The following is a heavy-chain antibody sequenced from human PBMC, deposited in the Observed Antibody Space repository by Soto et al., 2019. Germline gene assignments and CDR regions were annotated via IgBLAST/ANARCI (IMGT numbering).Heavy chain of an antibody. CDR1: GFSFSSYA. J-gene: IGHJ5*02. V-gene: IGHV3-30*04. Sequence: QVRLVESGGGVVQPGRSLRLSCTASGFSFSSYAMYWFRQPPGTGLEWVAVISKDGMNKNYADSVKGRVTVSRDNANYSLDLQLNSLRGEDTAMYYCARDMYSSDYFVKWFEPWGQGTLVTVSS. CDR3: ARDMYSSDYFVKWFEP. D-gene: IGHD6-19*01. CDR2: ISKDGMNK.